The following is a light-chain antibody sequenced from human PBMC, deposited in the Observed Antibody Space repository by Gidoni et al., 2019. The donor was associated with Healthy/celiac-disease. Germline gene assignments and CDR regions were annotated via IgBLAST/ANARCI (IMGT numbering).Light chain of an antibody. V-gene: IGKV1-39*01. CDR2: AAS. CDR3: QQRYSTPYT. CDR1: QSISSY. Sequence: IQMTQSPSSLSASVGDRVTITCRASQSISSYLNWYQQKPGKAPKVLIYAASSLQSGVPSRFSGSGSGTDFTLTISSLQPEDFATYYCQQRYSTPYTFGQXTKLEIK. J-gene: IGKJ2*01.